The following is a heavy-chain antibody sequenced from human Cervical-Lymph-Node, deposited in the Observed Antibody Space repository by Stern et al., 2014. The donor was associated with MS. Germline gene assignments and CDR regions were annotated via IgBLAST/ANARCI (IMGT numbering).Heavy chain of an antibody. CDR3: VKDVGAAGSYWHFDL. D-gene: IGHD6-13*01. Sequence: EEQLVESGGGLVQPGRSLRLSCAASGFNFDDFAMHWVRQAPGKGLEWVSGISWNSGDIDYADSVKGRFTISRDNPKNALFLQMNSLRPEDTAFYYCVKDVGAAGSYWHFDLWGRGTLVTVSS. CDR1: GFNFDDFA. V-gene: IGHV3-9*01. CDR2: ISWNSGDI. J-gene: IGHJ2*01.